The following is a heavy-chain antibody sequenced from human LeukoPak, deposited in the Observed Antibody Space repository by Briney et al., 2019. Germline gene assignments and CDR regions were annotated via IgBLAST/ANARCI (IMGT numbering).Heavy chain of an antibody. Sequence: PGGSLRLSCAASGFTFSSYGMSWVRQAPGKGLEWVSTISGSGGRIYYADSVKGRFTISRDNSKNTLYLQMNSLRAEDTAVYYCTTDGVGVEGATYDNWGQGTLVSVSS. D-gene: IGHD1-26*01. CDR3: TTDGVGVEGATYDN. V-gene: IGHV3-23*01. J-gene: IGHJ4*02. CDR2: ISGSGGRI. CDR1: GFTFSSYG.